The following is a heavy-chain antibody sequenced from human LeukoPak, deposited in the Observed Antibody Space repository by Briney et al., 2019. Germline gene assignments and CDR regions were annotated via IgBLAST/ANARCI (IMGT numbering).Heavy chain of an antibody. V-gene: IGHV4-34*01. CDR1: GGSFSGYY. CDR2: INHSGST. J-gene: IGHJ3*02. CDR3: ARGYVLRYFDWLLCDAFDI. D-gene: IGHD3-9*01. Sequence: SETLSLTCAVYGGSFSGYYWSWIRQPPGKGLEWIGEINHSGSTNYNPSLKSRVTISVDTSKNQFSLKLSSVTAADTAVYYCARGYVLRYFDWLLCDAFDIWGQGTMVTVSS.